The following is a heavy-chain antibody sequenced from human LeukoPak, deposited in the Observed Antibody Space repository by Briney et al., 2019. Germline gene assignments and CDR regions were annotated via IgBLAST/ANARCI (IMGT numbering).Heavy chain of an antibody. D-gene: IGHD6-19*01. CDR2: INHSGST. V-gene: IGHV4-34*01. CDR1: GGSFSGYY. Sequence: SETLSLTCAVYGGSFSGYYWSWIRQPPGKGLEWIGEINHSGSTNYNPSLKSRVTISVDTSKNQFSLKLSSVTAADTAVYCCAGSSIAVAGFDYWGQGTLVTVSS. J-gene: IGHJ4*02. CDR3: AGSSIAVAGFDY.